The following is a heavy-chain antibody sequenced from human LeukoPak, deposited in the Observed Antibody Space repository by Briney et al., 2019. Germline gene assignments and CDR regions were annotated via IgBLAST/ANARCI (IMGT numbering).Heavy chain of an antibody. D-gene: IGHD3-22*01. CDR2: SNPNSGGT. J-gene: IGHJ4*02. CDR3: AREERNYYDSSGYLDY. V-gene: IGHV1-2*02. CDR1: GYTFTGYY. Sequence: ASVKVSCKASGYTFTGYYMHWVRHAPGQGGERMGWSNPNSGGTNYAQKFQGRVTMTRDTSISTAYMELSRLRSDDTAVYYCAREERNYYDSSGYLDYWGQGTLVTVSS.